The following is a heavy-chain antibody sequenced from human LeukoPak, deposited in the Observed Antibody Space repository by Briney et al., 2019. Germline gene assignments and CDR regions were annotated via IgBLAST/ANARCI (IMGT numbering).Heavy chain of an antibody. J-gene: IGHJ6*03. CDR1: GGSISSYY. V-gene: IGHV4-4*09. CDR3: ARRNSQRAAAGPYYYYYYMDV. D-gene: IGHD6-13*01. CDR2: IYTSGST. Sequence: PSETLSLTCAVSGGSISSYYWSWIRQPPGKGLEWIGYIYTSGSTNYNPSLKSRVTISADTSKNQFSLKLSSVTAADTAVYYCARRNSQRAAAGPYYYYYYMDVWGKGTTVTVSS.